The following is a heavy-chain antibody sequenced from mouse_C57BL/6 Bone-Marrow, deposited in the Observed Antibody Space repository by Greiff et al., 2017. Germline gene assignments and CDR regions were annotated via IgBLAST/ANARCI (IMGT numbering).Heavy chain of an antibody. V-gene: IGHV1-74*01. CDR1: GYTFTSYW. Sequence: QVQLQQPGAELVKPGASVKVSCKASGYTFTSYWMHWVKQRPGQGLEWIGRIHPSDSDTNYNQKFKGKATLTVDKSSSTTYMQISSLTSEDAAVYYCAMWRLLDGYFDVWGTGTTVTVSS. CDR3: AMWRLLDGYFDV. J-gene: IGHJ1*03. D-gene: IGHD2-3*01. CDR2: IHPSDSDT.